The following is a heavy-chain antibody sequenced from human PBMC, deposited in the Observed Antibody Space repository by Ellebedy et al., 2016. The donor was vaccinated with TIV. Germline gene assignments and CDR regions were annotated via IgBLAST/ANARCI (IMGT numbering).Heavy chain of an antibody. D-gene: IGHD3-10*01. CDR2: IFYSGST. J-gene: IGHJ5*02. CDR1: GGSLSSSSHY. CDR3: AKARRGWFDP. Sequence: MPSETLSLTCTVSGGSLSSSSHYWGWIRQPPGKGLEWIGSIFYSGSTYYNPSLKSRVTISVETSKNQFSLKVSSVTAADTAVYYCAKARRGWFDPWGQGTLVTVSS. V-gene: IGHV4-39*07.